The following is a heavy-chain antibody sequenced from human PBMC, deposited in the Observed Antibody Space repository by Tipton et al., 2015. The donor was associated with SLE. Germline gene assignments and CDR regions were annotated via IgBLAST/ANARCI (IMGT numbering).Heavy chain of an antibody. CDR2: ISSSSSYI. CDR3: APWDFYYYGMDV. Sequence: SLRLSCAVSGFTFSSYNINWVRQAPGKGLEWVSSISSSSSYIYYADSVKGRFTISRDNAKNSLYLQMNSLRAEDTAVYYCAPWDFYYYGMDVWGQGTTVTVSS. J-gene: IGHJ6*02. V-gene: IGHV3-21*01. CDR1: GFTFSSYN.